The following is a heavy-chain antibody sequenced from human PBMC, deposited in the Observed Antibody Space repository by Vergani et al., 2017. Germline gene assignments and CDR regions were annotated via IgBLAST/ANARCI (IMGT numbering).Heavy chain of an antibody. CDR1: GYSISSGYF. Sequence: QVQMQESGPGLVKTSETLSLTCAVSGYSISSGYFWGWIRQPPGKVMEWIGSVYNGGRTSFNPSFKSRVTISVDTSKNQFFLRLSSVTAADTAIYYCARQRDYASYFDYWGQGTLVTVSS. V-gene: IGHV4-38-2*01. J-gene: IGHJ4*02. CDR3: ARQRDYASYFDY. CDR2: VYNGGRT. D-gene: IGHD4-17*01.